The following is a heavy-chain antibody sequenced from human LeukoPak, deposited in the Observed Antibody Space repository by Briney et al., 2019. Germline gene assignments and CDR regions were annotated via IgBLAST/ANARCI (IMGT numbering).Heavy chain of an antibody. V-gene: IGHV3-30*03. CDR3: ARDDTVTIDY. CDR1: GFIFSNYG. Sequence: GGSLRLSCAASGFIFSNYGMNWVRQAPGKGLEWVAVISYDGSNKYYADSVKGRFTISRDNSKNTLYLQMNSLRAEDTAVYYCARDDTVTIDYWGQGTLVTVSS. J-gene: IGHJ4*02. D-gene: IGHD4-11*01. CDR2: ISYDGSNK.